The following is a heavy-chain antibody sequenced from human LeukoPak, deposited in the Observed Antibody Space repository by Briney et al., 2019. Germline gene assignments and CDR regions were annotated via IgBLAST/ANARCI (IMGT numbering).Heavy chain of an antibody. J-gene: IGHJ5*02. Sequence: GGSLSLSCAAAGFTFSSYCMHCVRQAPGKGLVWVSRISSDGTSTSYTDSVNGRLTISRDNATNTLYLQMNSLRAQDTAVYYCARGGNQYYDFWSGYTGWFDPWGQGTLVTVSS. D-gene: IGHD3-3*01. CDR1: GFTFSSYC. CDR2: ISSDGTST. CDR3: ARGGNQYYDFWSGYTGWFDP. V-gene: IGHV3-74*01.